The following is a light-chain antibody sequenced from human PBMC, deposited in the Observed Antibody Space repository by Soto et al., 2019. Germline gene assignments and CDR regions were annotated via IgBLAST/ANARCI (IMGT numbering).Light chain of an antibody. CDR1: QSVGSN. V-gene: IGKV3-15*01. Sequence: EIVVTQSPGTLSVSPGERATLSCRASQSVGSNLAWYQHKPGQAPRLLVYGASTRATGIPVRFSGSGSGTEFTLTINSLQSEDFAVYYCQQYNKWPPATFGQGTRLEIK. CDR3: QQYNKWPPAT. J-gene: IGKJ5*01. CDR2: GAS.